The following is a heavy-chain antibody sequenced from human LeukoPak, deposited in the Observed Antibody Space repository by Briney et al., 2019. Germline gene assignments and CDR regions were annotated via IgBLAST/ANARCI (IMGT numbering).Heavy chain of an antibody. V-gene: IGHV1-46*03. Sequence: ASVKVSCKASGYTFTSYYMHWVRQAPGQGLEWMGIINPSGGRTSYAQKFQGRVTMTRDTSTSTVYMELSSLRSEDTAVYYCARERSAKYYDFWSGYPLETNWFDPGGQGTLVTVSS. D-gene: IGHD3-3*01. J-gene: IGHJ5*02. CDR3: ARERSAKYYDFWSGYPLETNWFDP. CDR2: INPSGGRT. CDR1: GYTFTSYY.